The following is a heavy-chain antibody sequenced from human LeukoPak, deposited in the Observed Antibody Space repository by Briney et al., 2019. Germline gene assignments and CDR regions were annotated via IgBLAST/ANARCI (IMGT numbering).Heavy chain of an antibody. CDR2: ISGSGGST. V-gene: IGHV3-23*01. D-gene: IGHD1-26*01. CDR3: AKDMEVRRELLPFSDY. CDR1: GFTFSSYA. J-gene: IGHJ4*02. Sequence: GGSLRLSCAASGFTFSSYAMSWVRQAPGKGLEWGSAISGSGGSTYYADSVKGRFTISRDNSKNTLYLQMNSLRAEDTAVYYCAKDMEVRRELLPFSDYWGQGTLVTVSS.